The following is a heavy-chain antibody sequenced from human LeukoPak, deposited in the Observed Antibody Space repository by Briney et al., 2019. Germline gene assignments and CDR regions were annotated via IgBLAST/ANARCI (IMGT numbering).Heavy chain of an antibody. CDR3: AREWECSSTSCYTDY. V-gene: IGHV3-7*01. Sequence: PGGSLRLSCAASGFTLSNHWMIWVRQAPGKGLECVANIKQDGTEKYYLDSVKGRFTISRDNAKNSLYLQMNSLRAEDTAVYYCAREWECSSTSCYTDYWGQGTLVTVSS. CDR2: IKQDGTEK. J-gene: IGHJ4*02. D-gene: IGHD2-2*02. CDR1: GFTLSNHW.